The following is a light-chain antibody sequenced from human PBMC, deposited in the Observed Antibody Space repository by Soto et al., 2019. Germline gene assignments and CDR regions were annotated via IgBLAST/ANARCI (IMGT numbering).Light chain of an antibody. J-gene: IGKJ2*01. CDR1: QSVYSN. CDR3: QQYNTWPSYT. V-gene: IGKV3-15*01. Sequence: EIVMTQSPATLSVSPGERATLSCRASQSVYSNLAWYQQKPGQAPRLLISGASTRATGIPARFSGSGSGTEFTLTISSLQYEDLAVYYCQQYNTWPSYTFGQGTKLQIK. CDR2: GAS.